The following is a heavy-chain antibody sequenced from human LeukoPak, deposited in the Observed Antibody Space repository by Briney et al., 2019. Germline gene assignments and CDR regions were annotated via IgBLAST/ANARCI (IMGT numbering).Heavy chain of an antibody. CDR2: ISSSGSSGRSSGTII. CDR3: ARDYGGSSPFDY. V-gene: IGHV3-48*03. Sequence: GGSLRLSCAASGFTFRSYEMHWVRQAPGKGLEWVSYISSSGSSGRSSGTIIYYSDSVKGRFTISRDNAKNSLYLQMNSLRAEDTAVYYCARDYGGSSPFDYWGQGTLVTVSS. CDR1: GFTFRSYE. D-gene: IGHD4-23*01. J-gene: IGHJ4*02.